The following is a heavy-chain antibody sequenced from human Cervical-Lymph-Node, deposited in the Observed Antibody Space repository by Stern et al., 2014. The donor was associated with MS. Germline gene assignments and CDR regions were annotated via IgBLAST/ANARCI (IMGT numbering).Heavy chain of an antibody. Sequence: ESGPAVVKPTQTLTLTCTFSGFSLSTSGLGVGWIRQSPGKGLEWLGIIYWGGENRHNPSLKSPVTIPKGTSQNQVVLNMTKMDPLYTATYYCAHTRGGYGECFDDWGQGTLVTVSS. J-gene: IGHJ4*02. CDR3: AHTRGGYGECFDD. V-gene: IGHV2-5*02. CDR2: IYWGGEN. D-gene: IGHD2-15*01. CDR1: GFSLSTSGLG.